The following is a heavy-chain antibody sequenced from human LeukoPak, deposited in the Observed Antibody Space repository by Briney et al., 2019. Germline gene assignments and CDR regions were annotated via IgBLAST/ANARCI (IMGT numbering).Heavy chain of an antibody. CDR2: INPSGGST. V-gene: IGHV1-46*01. Sequence: GASVKVSCKASGYTFTSYYMHWVRQAPGQGLEWMGIINPSGGSTSYAQKFQGRVTMTRDMSTSTVYMELSSLRSEDTAVYYCAREDKPNNWWSNHHFDYWGQGTLVTVSS. CDR1: GYTFTSYY. D-gene: IGHD2-8*02. CDR3: AREDKPNNWWSNHHFDY. J-gene: IGHJ4*02.